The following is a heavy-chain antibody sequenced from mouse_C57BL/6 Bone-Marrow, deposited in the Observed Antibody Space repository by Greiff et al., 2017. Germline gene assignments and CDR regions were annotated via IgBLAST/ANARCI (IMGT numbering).Heavy chain of an antibody. D-gene: IGHD5-5*01. Sequence: EVQLQQSVAELVRLGVSVKLSCTASGFNIKNTYMHWVKQRPEPGLERIGRIDPAKGNTKYAPRFQGKATITADTSSNTAYLQLSSLTSEATAIDYCASLSYLHYWGQGTSGTVSS. CDR2: IDPAKGNT. CDR3: ASLSYLHY. V-gene: IGHV14-3*01. J-gene: IGHJ4*01. CDR1: GFNIKNTY.